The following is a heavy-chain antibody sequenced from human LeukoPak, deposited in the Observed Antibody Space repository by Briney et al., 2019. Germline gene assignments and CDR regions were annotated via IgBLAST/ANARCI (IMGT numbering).Heavy chain of an antibody. Sequence: KPSETLSLTCTVSGGSISSYYWSWIRQPAGKGLEWIGRIYTSGSTNYNPSLKSRVTMSVDSSKNQFSLKLSSVTAADTAVYYCARGSCSGGSCPFDYWGQGTLVTVSS. CDR2: IYTSGST. V-gene: IGHV4-4*07. D-gene: IGHD2-15*01. CDR1: GGSISSYY. CDR3: ARGSCSGGSCPFDY. J-gene: IGHJ4*02.